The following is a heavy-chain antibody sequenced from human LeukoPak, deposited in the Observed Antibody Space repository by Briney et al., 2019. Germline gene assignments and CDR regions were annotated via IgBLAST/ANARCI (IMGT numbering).Heavy chain of an antibody. D-gene: IGHD6-13*01. J-gene: IGHJ5*02. Sequence: GRSRRLSCAASGFTFSSYGMHWVRQAPGKGLEWVSAVSRFGGTTYYADSAKGRFTISRDNSNNTVYLQMNSLRVGDTALYYCVKHVGSRWSNNRFDPWGQGTLVTVS. V-gene: IGHV3-23*01. CDR3: VKHVGSRWSNNRFDP. CDR2: VSRFGGTT. CDR1: GFTFSSYG.